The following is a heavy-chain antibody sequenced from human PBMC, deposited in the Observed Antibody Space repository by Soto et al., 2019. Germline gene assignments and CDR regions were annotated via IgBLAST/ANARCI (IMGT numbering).Heavy chain of an antibody. CDR2: INHSGST. CDR3: ARPRYSSGWYGGFDP. CDR1: GGSFSGYY. J-gene: IGHJ5*02. D-gene: IGHD6-19*01. Sequence: QVRLQQWGAGLLKPSETLSLTCAVYGGSFSGYYWSWIRQPPGKGLEWIGEINHSGSTNYNPSLKSRVTISVDTSKNQFSLKLSSVTAADTAVYYCARPRYSSGWYGGFDPWGQGTLVTVSS. V-gene: IGHV4-34*01.